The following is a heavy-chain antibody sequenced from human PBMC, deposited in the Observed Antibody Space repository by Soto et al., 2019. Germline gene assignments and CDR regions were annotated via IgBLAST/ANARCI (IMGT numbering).Heavy chain of an antibody. CDR3: ARDLRRLRGTLTHSDY. CDR2: INPNSGGT. CDR1: GYTFTGYY. Sequence: ASVKVSCKASGYTFTGYYMHWVRQAPGQGLEWMGWINPNSGGTNYAQKFQGRVTVTRDTSISTAYMELSRLRSDDTAVYYCARDLRRLRGTLTHSDYWGQGTLVTVSS. V-gene: IGHV1-2*02. J-gene: IGHJ4*02. D-gene: IGHD2-15*01.